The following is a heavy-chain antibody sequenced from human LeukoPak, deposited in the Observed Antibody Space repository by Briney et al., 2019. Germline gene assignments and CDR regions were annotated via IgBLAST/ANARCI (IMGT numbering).Heavy chain of an antibody. J-gene: IGHJ4*02. Sequence: GGSLRLSCAASGFTVDSNYLSWVRQAPGKGLEWVSVISGSGGSTYYADSVKGRFTISRDNSKNTLYLQMNSLRAEDTAEYYCSKLVTTVITPFDYWGQGTLVIVSS. CDR3: SKLVTTVITPFDY. CDR1: GFTVDSNY. CDR2: ISGSGGST. V-gene: IGHV3-23*01. D-gene: IGHD4-23*01.